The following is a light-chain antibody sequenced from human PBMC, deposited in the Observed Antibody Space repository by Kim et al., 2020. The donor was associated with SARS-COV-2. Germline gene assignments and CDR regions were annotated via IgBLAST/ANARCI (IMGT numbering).Light chain of an antibody. Sequence: DIQMTQSPSTLSAFVGDRVTITCRASQSVSSWLAWYQQKPGKAPKLLIYKASNLESGVPSRFSGSGSGTEFTLTISSLQPDDFAIYYCQQYTTFSFGQGTKLEI. CDR3: QQYTTFS. J-gene: IGKJ2*01. V-gene: IGKV1-5*03. CDR2: KAS. CDR1: QSVSSW.